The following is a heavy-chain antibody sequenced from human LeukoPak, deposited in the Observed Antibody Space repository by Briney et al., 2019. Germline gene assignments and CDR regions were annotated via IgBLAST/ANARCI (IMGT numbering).Heavy chain of an antibody. J-gene: IGHJ6*02. CDR2: IYTSGST. Sequence: PSETLSLTCTVSGGSISSYYWSWIRQPAGKGLEWIGRIYTSGSTNYNPSLKSRVTMSVDTSKNQFSLKLSSVTAADTAVYYCARHGRYCSSTSCSARPYYYYGMDVWGQGTTVTVSS. CDR1: GGSISSYY. D-gene: IGHD2-2*01. CDR3: ARHGRYCSSTSCSARPYYYYGMDV. V-gene: IGHV4-4*07.